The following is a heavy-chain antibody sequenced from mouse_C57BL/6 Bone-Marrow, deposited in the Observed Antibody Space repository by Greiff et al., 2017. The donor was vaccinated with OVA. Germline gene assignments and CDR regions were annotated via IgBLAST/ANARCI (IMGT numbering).Heavy chain of an antibody. CDR2: IYPRDGST. CDR1: GYTFTDHT. J-gene: IGHJ1*03. V-gene: IGHV1-78*01. Sequence: QVQLQQSDAELVKPGASVKISCKVSGYTFTDHTIHWMKQRPEQGLEWIGYIYPRDGSTKYNEKFKSKATLTVDKSSSTAYMQLSSLTSEDSAVYYCARRDYDYDVYFDVWGTGTTVTVSS. D-gene: IGHD2-4*01. CDR3: ARRDYDYDVYFDV.